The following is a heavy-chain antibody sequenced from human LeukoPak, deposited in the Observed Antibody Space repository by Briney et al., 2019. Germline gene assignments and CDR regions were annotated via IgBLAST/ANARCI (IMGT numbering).Heavy chain of an antibody. J-gene: IGHJ6*02. V-gene: IGHV3-7*03. CDR3: ARSMDV. CDR2: INQDGSEE. CDR1: GFTFSNYW. Sequence: GGSLRLSCAASGFTFSNYWMNLVRQAPGKGLEWVANINQDGSEEHYLDSVKGRFTISRDDAKNSLYLQMNNLRAEDTAVYYCARSMDVWGQGTTVTVSS.